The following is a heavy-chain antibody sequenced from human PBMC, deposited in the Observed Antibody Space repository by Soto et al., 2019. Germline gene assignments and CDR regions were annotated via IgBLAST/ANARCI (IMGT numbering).Heavy chain of an antibody. CDR3: AMDYCSRPSCYRDY. CDR1: GGTFSSYT. Sequence: QVQLVQSGAEVKKPGSSVKVSCKASGGTFSSYTISWVRQAPGQGLERMGRIIPILGIANYAPKFQGRVTITATKPTSTAYVELSIVRSEHTAVYYCAMDYCSRPSCYRDYWGQGTLVTVSS. D-gene: IGHD2-2*02. V-gene: IGHV1-69*02. J-gene: IGHJ4*02. CDR2: IIPILGIA.